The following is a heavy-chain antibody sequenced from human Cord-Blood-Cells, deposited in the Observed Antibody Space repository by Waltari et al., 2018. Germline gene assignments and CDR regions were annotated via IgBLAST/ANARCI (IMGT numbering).Heavy chain of an antibody. Sequence: QVQLVQSGAEVKKPGASVKVSCKASGYTFTSYYMHWVRQAPGQGLEWMGIINPSGGSTSYAQKFQDRVTMTRDTSTSTVYMELSSLRSEDTAVYYCARDRLTYSSGWYGDFQHWGQGTLVTVSS. V-gene: IGHV1-46*01. CDR1: GYTFTSYY. CDR2: INPSGGST. CDR3: ARDRLTYSSGWYGDFQH. D-gene: IGHD6-19*01. J-gene: IGHJ1*01.